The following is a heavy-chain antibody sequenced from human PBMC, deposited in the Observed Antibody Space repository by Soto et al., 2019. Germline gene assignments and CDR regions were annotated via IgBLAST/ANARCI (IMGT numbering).Heavy chain of an antibody. Sequence: SVKVSCKASGGTFSSYAISWVRQAPGQGLEWMGGIIPIFGTANYAQKFQGRVTITADESTSTAYMELSSLRSEDTAVYYCARIGGQLRYFDWGDKGEDSADAFDIWGQGKMVTVSS. V-gene: IGHV1-69*13. CDR1: GGTFSSYA. D-gene: IGHD3-9*01. CDR3: ARIGGQLRYFDWGDKGEDSADAFDI. CDR2: IIPIFGTA. J-gene: IGHJ3*02.